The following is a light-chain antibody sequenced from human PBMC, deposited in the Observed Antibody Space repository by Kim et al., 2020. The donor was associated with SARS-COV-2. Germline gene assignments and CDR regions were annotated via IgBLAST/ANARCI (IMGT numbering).Light chain of an antibody. CDR2: GAS. CDR1: QGVSSAF. CDR3: QQYGYSPQT. Sequence: IVLTQSPGTVSLSPGERATLSCRASQGVSSAFLAWYQQQPGQAPRLLIYGASIRATGIPDRFSGSGSGTDFTLTISRLEPEDFAMYYCQQYGYSPQTFGQGTKVDIK. J-gene: IGKJ1*01. V-gene: IGKV3-20*01.